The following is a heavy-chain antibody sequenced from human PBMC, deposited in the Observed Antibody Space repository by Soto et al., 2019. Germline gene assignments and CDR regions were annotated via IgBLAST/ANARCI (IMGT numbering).Heavy chain of an antibody. CDR1: GFSLSNARMG. J-gene: IGHJ4*02. D-gene: IGHD6-13*01. CDR3: ARTYSSSWSYFDY. CDR2: IFSNDEK. V-gene: IGHV2-26*01. Sequence: QVTLKESGPALVKPTETLTLTCTVSGFSLSNARMGVSWIRQPPGQALEWLAHIFSNDEKSYSTSLKSRLTISKDTSKSQVVLTMTNMDPVDTATYYCARTYSSSWSYFDYWGQGALVTVSS.